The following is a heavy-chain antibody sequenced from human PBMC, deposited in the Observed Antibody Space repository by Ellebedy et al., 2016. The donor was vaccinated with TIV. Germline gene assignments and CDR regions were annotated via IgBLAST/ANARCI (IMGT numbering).Heavy chain of an antibody. D-gene: IGHD1-20*01. V-gene: IGHV4-59*01. CDR3: ARDLTGNWFDP. CDR2: IYYSGST. Sequence: SETLSLTCTVSGGSISSYYWSWIRQPPGKGLEWIGYIYYSGSTNYNPSLKSRVTISVETSKNQFSLKLSSVTAADTAVYYCARDLTGNWFDPWGQGTLVTVSS. CDR1: GGSISSYY. J-gene: IGHJ5*02.